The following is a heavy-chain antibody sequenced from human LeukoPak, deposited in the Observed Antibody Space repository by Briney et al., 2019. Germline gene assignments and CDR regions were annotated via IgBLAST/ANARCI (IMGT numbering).Heavy chain of an antibody. V-gene: IGHV3-74*01. CDR1: GFTFSSYW. CDR2: INSDGSST. Sequence: GGSLRLSCAASGFTFSSYWMHWVRQAPGKGLVWVSGINSDGSSTTYSDSVKGRFTISRDHAKNTLYLQMNSLRAEDTAVYYCARVKAGYSGYEPVDYWGQGTLVTASS. CDR3: ARVKAGYSGYEPVDY. J-gene: IGHJ4*02. D-gene: IGHD5-12*01.